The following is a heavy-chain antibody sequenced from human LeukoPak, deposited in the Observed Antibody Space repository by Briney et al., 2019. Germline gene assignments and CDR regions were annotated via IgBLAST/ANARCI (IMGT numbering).Heavy chain of an antibody. J-gene: IGHJ4*02. CDR2: IIPIFGTA. CDR1: GGTFSSFA. V-gene: IGHV1-69*13. CDR3: ARENDSSGWPNKYYFDY. Sequence: SVKVSCKASGGTFSSFAISWVRQAPGQGLEWMGGIIPIFGTANYAQKFQGRVTITADESTSTAYMELSSLRSEDTAVYYCARENDSSGWPNKYYFDYWGQGTLVTVSS. D-gene: IGHD6-19*01.